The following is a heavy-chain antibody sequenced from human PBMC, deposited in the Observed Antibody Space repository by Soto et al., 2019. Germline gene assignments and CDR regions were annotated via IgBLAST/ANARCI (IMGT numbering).Heavy chain of an antibody. CDR2: IDPSDSYS. D-gene: IGHD2-15*01. V-gene: IGHV5-10-1*01. J-gene: IGHJ6*02. Sequence: PGESLKISCKGSGYSFTSYWISWVRQMPGKGLEWMGRIDPSDSYSNYSPSFQGHVTISADKSISTAYMQWSSLKASDTAMYYCARRTIYCSGGSSLGMDVWGQGTTVTVSS. CDR1: GYSFTSYW. CDR3: ARRTIYCSGGSSLGMDV.